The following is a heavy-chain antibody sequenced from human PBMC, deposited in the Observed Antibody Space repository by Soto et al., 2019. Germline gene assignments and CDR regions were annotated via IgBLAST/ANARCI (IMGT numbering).Heavy chain of an antibody. CDR2: IIPIFGTA. Sequence: ASVKVSCKASGGTFSSYAISWVRQAPGQGLEWMGGIIPIFGTANYAQKFQGRVTITADESPSTAYMELGSLGSEDTAVYYCARAAVAGFLLSWFDPWGQGTLVTVSS. D-gene: IGHD6-19*01. V-gene: IGHV1-69*13. CDR3: ARAAVAGFLLSWFDP. J-gene: IGHJ5*02. CDR1: GGTFSSYA.